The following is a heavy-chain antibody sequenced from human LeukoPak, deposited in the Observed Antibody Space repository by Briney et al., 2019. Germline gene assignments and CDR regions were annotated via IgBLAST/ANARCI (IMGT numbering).Heavy chain of an antibody. CDR3: ARDATAMDELFDY. Sequence: ASVKVSCKASGGTFSSYAISWVRQAPGQGLEWMGIINSSGGSTSYAQKFQGRVTMTRDTSTSTVYMELSSLRSEDTAVYYCARDATAMDELFDYWGQGTLVTVSS. J-gene: IGHJ4*02. D-gene: IGHD5-18*01. CDR1: GGTFSSYA. CDR2: INSSGGST. V-gene: IGHV1-46*01.